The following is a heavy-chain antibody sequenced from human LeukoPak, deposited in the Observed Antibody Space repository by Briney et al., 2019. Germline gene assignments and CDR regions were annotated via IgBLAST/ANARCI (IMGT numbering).Heavy chain of an antibody. V-gene: IGHV3-21*01. J-gene: IGHJ4*02. D-gene: IGHD3-10*01. CDR1: GFTFSSYS. Sequence: GGSLRLSCTASGFTFSSYSMNWVRQAPGKGLEWVSSISSSSSYIYSADSLKGRFTISRDNAKNSLYLQMNSLRAEDTAVYYCARSPPMVRGVIYYFDYWGQGTLVTVSS. CDR2: ISSSSSYI. CDR3: ARSPPMVRGVIYYFDY.